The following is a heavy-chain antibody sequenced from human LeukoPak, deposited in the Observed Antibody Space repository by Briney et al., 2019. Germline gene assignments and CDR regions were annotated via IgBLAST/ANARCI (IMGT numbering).Heavy chain of an antibody. CDR1: GGSISSSSYY. CDR2: IYYSGST. D-gene: IGHD3-3*01. V-gene: IGHV4-39*01. J-gene: IGHJ4*02. CDR3: ARGLRFSRHFDY. Sequence: PSETLSLTCTVSGGSISSSSYYWGWIRQPPGKGLEWIGSIYYSGSTYYNPSLKSRVTISVDTSKNQFSLKLSSVTAADTAVYYCARGLRFSRHFDYWGQGTLVTVSS.